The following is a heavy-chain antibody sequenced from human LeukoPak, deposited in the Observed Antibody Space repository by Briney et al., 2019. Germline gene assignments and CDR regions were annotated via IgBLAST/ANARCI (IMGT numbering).Heavy chain of an antibody. J-gene: IGHJ4*02. V-gene: IGHV4-38-2*02. CDR2: IYHSGST. CDR1: GYSISSGYY. CDR3: AKTAKYYYGSETYYFFEY. Sequence: DPSETLSLTCTVSGYSISSGYYWGWIRQPPGKGLEWIGSIYHSGSTYYNPSLKSRVTISLDTSQNQFSLKLTSVTPADTAVYYCAKTAKYYYGSETYYFFEYWGQGTLVTVSS. D-gene: IGHD3-10*01.